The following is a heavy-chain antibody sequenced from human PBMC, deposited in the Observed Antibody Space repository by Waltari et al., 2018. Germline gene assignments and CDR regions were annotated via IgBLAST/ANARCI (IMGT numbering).Heavy chain of an antibody. CDR2: IWHDGTQQ. D-gene: IGHD6-13*01. Sequence: QVQLVESGGSAVQPGGSLRLSCTVSGFTLSRYGMHWVRQVPDKGLECVELIWHDGTQQYYGDSVNGRFTISRDTARDTVYLQMSSLRAEDTAVYYCARATLGSNLYYGLDVWGQGTTVAVFS. CDR3: ARATLGSNLYYGLDV. CDR1: GFTLSRYG. J-gene: IGHJ6*02. V-gene: IGHV3-33*01.